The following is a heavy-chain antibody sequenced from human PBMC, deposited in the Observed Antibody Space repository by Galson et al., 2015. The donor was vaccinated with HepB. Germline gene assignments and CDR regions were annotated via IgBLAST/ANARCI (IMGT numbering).Heavy chain of an antibody. Sequence: YIYYSGSTNYNPSLKSQVTISGDTSKDQFSLKLSSVTAADTALYYCARRGYYGSGSYDIWGQGTMVTVSS. CDR3: ARRGYYGSGSYDI. CDR2: IYYSGST. J-gene: IGHJ3*02. V-gene: IGHV4-59*08. D-gene: IGHD3-10*01.